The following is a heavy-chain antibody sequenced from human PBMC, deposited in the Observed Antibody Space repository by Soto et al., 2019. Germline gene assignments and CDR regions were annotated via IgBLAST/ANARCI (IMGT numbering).Heavy chain of an antibody. CDR3: AREPRPLYSAYDYPCDY. Sequence: PGGSLRLSCAASGFTFSSYGMHWVRQAPGKGLEWVAVIWYDGSNKYYADSVKGRFTISRDNSKNTLYLQMNSLRAEDTAVYYCAREPRPLYSAYDYPCDYWGQGTLVTVSS. CDR2: IWYDGSNK. CDR1: GFTFSSYG. J-gene: IGHJ4*02. D-gene: IGHD5-12*01. V-gene: IGHV3-33*01.